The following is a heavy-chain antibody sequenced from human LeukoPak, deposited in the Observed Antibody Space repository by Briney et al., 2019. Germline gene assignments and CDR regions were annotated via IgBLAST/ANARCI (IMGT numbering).Heavy chain of an antibody. CDR1: GFTFDDYA. J-gene: IGHJ6*02. CDR3: AESFYYYYGMDV. Sequence: GGSLRLSCAASGFTFDDYAMHWVRQAPGKGLEWVSGISWNSGSIGYADSVKGRFTISRDNAKNSLYLQMNSLRAEDTALYYCAESFYYYYGMDVRGQGTTVTVSS. CDR2: ISWNSGSI. V-gene: IGHV3-9*01.